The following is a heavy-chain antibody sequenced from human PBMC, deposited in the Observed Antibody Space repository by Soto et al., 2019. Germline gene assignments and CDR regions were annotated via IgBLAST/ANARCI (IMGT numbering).Heavy chain of an antibody. CDR2: IYSGGST. Sequence: EVQLVESGGGLVQPGGSLRLSCTASGFTVSSNYMSWVRQAPGKGLEWVSVIYSGGSTYYAASVKGRFTISRHSSKNTRYLQMNSLRAEDTAVYYCARGGGYCSSTSCYHYYYYGMDVWGQGTTVTVSS. J-gene: IGHJ6*02. D-gene: IGHD2-2*01. CDR3: ARGGGYCSSTSCYHYYYYGMDV. CDR1: GFTVSSNY. V-gene: IGHV3-53*04.